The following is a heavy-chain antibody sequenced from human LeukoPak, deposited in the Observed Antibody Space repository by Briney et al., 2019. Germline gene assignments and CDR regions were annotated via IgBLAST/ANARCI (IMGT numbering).Heavy chain of an antibody. CDR2: ISSSGSTI. J-gene: IGHJ6*04. CDR3: ARFRFLEWFGGV. V-gene: IGHV3-11*04. D-gene: IGHD3-3*01. CDR1: GFTFSDYY. Sequence: KPGGSLRLSCAASGFTFSDYYMSWIRQAPGKGLEGGSYISSSGSTIYYADSVKGRFTISRDNAKNSLYLHMNSLRAEDTAVYYCARFRFLEWFGGVWGKGTTVTVSS.